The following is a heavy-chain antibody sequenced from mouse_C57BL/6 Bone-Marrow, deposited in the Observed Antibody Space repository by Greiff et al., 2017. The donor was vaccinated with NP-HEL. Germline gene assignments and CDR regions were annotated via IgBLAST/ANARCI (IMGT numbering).Heavy chain of an antibody. J-gene: IGHJ2*01. CDR1: GYTFTNYW. CDR2: IYPGGGYT. Sequence: QVQLQQSGAELVRPGTSVKMSCKASGYTFTNYWIGWAKQRPGHGLEWIGDIYPGGGYTNYNEKFKGKVTLTADKSSSTAYMQFSSLTSEDSAIYYCARLYYGSSLDYWGRGTTLTVSS. V-gene: IGHV1-63*01. D-gene: IGHD1-1*01. CDR3: ARLYYGSSLDY.